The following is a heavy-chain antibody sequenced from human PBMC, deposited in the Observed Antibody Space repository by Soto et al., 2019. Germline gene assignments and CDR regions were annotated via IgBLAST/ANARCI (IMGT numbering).Heavy chain of an antibody. CDR3: LRDNNWSYDF. CDR1: GFIFSGYW. Sequence: GGSLRLSCAASGFIFSGYWMHWVRQAPGKGLVWVSHIGPDGSNMRDEDSMQGRFTTSRDNARNTLYLQMNGLRDDETAVYYCLRDNNWSYDFWAQGILVTVSS. D-gene: IGHD1-1*01. V-gene: IGHV3-74*01. CDR2: IGPDGSNM. J-gene: IGHJ4*02.